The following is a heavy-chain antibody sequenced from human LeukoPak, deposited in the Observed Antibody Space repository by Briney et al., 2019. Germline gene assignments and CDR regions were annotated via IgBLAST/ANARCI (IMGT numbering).Heavy chain of an antibody. D-gene: IGHD7-27*01. Sequence: PGRSLSLSCAASGFTFSSYGMHWVRQAPAKGLAWVAGTSYDGINKYYADSVKGRFTISRDNSKTTLYLQMNSLRAEDTAVYYCAMGTYFYGVDVWGQGTTVTVSS. CDR3: AMGTYFYGVDV. V-gene: IGHV3-30*03. J-gene: IGHJ6*02. CDR1: GFTFSSYG. CDR2: TSYDGINK.